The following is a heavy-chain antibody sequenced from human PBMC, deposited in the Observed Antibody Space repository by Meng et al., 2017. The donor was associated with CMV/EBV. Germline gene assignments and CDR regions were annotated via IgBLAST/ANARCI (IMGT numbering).Heavy chain of an antibody. Sequence: SETLSLTCTVSGGSISSSSYYWGWIRQPPGKGLEWIGSIYYSGSTYYNPSLKSRVTISVDTSKNQFSLKLSSVTAADTAVYYCARDPIVLITLDGHGAGRFTEASVKRPVWGQGTTVTVSS. CDR3: ARDPIVLITLDGHGAGRFTEASVKRPV. D-gene: IGHD2-8*01. CDR2: IYYSGST. J-gene: IGHJ6*02. CDR1: GGSISSSSYY. V-gene: IGHV4-39*07.